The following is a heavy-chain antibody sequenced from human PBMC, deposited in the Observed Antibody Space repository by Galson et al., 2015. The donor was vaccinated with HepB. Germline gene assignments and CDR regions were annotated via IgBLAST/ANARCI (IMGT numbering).Heavy chain of an antibody. CDR2: FDPADGET. Sequence: SVKVSCKVSGYSLTELSINWVRQSPGKGLEWMGGFDPADGETLYTQKFQGRVTMTVDTSTDTAYMGLSSLKSDDTAVYYCAVGFPGWGWLDPWGQGTLVTVSS. V-gene: IGHV1-24*01. J-gene: IGHJ5*02. CDR1: GYSLTELS. CDR3: AVGFPGWGWLDP. D-gene: IGHD2-15*01.